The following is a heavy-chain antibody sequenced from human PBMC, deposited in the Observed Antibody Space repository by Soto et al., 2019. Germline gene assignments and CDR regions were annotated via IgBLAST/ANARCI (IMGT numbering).Heavy chain of an antibody. CDR2: IWYDGRNK. V-gene: IGHV3-33*01. J-gene: IGHJ3*02. CDR1: GFTFSSYG. CDR3: ARGGLLWFGELSSVDAFDI. Sequence: ESGGGVVQPGRSLRLSCAASGFTFSSYGMHWVRQAPGKGLEWVAVIWYDGRNKYYADSVKGRFTISRDNSKNTLYLQMNSLRAEDTAVYYCARGGLLWFGELSSVDAFDIWGQGTMVTVSS. D-gene: IGHD3-10*01.